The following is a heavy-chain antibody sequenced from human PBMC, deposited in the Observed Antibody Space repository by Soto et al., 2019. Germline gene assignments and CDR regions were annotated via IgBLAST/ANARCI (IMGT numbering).Heavy chain of an antibody. D-gene: IGHD6-19*01. J-gene: IGHJ3*02. CDR1: GGTFSSYA. CDR2: IIPIFGTA. CDR3: ARGLSGWYPRSFDI. V-gene: IGHV1-69*13. Sequence: SVTVSCKASGGTFSSYAISWVRQAPGQGLEWMGGIIPIFGTANYAQKFQGRVTITADESTSTAYMELSSLRSEDTAVYYCARGLSGWYPRSFDIWGQGTMVTVSS.